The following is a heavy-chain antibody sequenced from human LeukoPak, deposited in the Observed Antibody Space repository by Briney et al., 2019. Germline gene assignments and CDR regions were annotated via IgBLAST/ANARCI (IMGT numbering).Heavy chain of an antibody. Sequence: PSETLSLTCAVSGGSFSGYYWSWIRQPPGKGLEWIGEINHSGSTNYNPSLKSRVTISVDTSKNQFSLKLSSVTAADTAVYYCAGYRSGRNYWGQGTLVTVSS. CDR2: INHSGST. J-gene: IGHJ4*02. CDR1: GGSFSGYY. V-gene: IGHV4-34*01. D-gene: IGHD5-18*01. CDR3: AGYRSGRNY.